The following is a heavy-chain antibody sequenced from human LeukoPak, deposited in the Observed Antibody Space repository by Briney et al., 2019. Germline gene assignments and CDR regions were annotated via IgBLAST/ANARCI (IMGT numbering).Heavy chain of an antibody. J-gene: IGHJ4*02. CDR1: GFTVSSNY. CDR2: IYSGGST. D-gene: IGHD3-10*01. Sequence: PGGSLRLSCAASGFTVSSNYMSWVRQAPGKGLEWVSVIYSGGSTYYADSVKGRFTISRDNSKNTLYLQTHSLRAEDTAVYYCARGNPRYGRGVICYWGQGTLVTVSS. V-gene: IGHV3-53*01. CDR3: ARGNPRYGRGVICY.